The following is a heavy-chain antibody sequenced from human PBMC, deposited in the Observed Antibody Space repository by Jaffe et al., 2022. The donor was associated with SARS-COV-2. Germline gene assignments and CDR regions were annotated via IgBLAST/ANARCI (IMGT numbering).Heavy chain of an antibody. CDR2: ISGSGGST. J-gene: IGHJ4*02. Sequence: EVQLLESGGGLVQPGGSLRLSCAASGFTFSSYAMSWVRQAPGKGLEWVSAISGSGGSTYYADSVKGRFTISRDNSKNTLYLQMNSLRAEDTAVYYCATTVGDYGENLRGYWGQGTLVTVSS. CDR1: GFTFSSYA. V-gene: IGHV3-23*01. CDR3: ATTVGDYGENLRGY. D-gene: IGHD4-17*01.